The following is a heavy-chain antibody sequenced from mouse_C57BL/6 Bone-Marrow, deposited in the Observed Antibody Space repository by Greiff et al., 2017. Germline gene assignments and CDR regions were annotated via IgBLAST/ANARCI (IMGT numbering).Heavy chain of an antibody. CDR3: ARWRDGYSCWYFDV. V-gene: IGHV1-50*01. Sequence: QVQLQQPGAELVKPGASVKLSCKASGYTFTSYWMQWVKQRPGQGLEWIGEIDPSDSYTNYNQKFKGKATLTVDTSSSTAYMQLSSLTSEDSAVYYCARWRDGYSCWYFDVWGTGTTVTVSS. D-gene: IGHD2-3*01. CDR1: GYTFTSYW. J-gene: IGHJ1*03. CDR2: IDPSDSYT.